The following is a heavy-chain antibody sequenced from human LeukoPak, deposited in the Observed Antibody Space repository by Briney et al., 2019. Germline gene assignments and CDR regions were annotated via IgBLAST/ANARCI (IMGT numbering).Heavy chain of an antibody. CDR2: IIPIFGTA. D-gene: IGHD2-2*01. CDR3: ARNKYCSSTSCYPHLNWFDR. CDR1: GGTFSSYA. Sequence: SVKVSCKASGGTFSSYAISWVRQAPGQGLEWMGGIIPIFGTANYAQKFQGRVTITTDESTSTAYMELSSLRSEDTTVYYCARNKYCSSTSCYPHLNWFDRWGQGTLVTVSS. V-gene: IGHV1-69*05. J-gene: IGHJ5*02.